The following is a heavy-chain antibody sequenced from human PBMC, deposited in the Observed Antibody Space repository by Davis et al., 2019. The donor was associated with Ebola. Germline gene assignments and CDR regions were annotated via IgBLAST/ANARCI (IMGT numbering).Heavy chain of an antibody. Sequence: PSETLSLTCTVSGGSISSGSYYWSWIRQPAGKGLEWIGHIYTSGSTNYNPSLKSRVTISVDTSKNQFSLKLSSVTAADTAVYYCAITTVTPPFWFDPWGQGTLVTVSS. V-gene: IGHV4-61*09. CDR2: IYTSGST. CDR1: GGSISSGSYY. D-gene: IGHD4-17*01. J-gene: IGHJ5*02. CDR3: AITTVTPPFWFDP.